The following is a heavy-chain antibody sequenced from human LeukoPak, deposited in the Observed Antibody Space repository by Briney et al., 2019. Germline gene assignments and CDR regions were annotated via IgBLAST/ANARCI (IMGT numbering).Heavy chain of an antibody. Sequence: GGSLRLSCAASGFTFSSYWMNWARQAPGKGLEWVASINHNGNVNYYVDSVKGRFTISRDNAKNSLYLQMSNLRAEDTAVYYCARAQVAYYYDSSGYYYGYWGQGTLVTVSS. D-gene: IGHD3-22*01. CDR2: INHNGNVN. V-gene: IGHV3-7*01. CDR3: ARAQVAYYYDSSGYYYGY. J-gene: IGHJ4*02. CDR1: GFTFSSYW.